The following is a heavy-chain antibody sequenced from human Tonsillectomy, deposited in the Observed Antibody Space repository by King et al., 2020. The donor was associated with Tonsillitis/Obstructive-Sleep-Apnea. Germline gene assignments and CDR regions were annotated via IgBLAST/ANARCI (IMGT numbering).Heavy chain of an antibody. CDR2: ISWNSGNI. Sequence: VQLVESGGGLVQPGRSLRLSCAASGFTFDDYAMHWVRQAPGKGLEWVSGISWNSGNIGYVDSGKGRFTISRDNAKNSLYLQMNSLRSEDTALYYCAKYSEPRSSGWYLEAFAIWGRGTMVTVS. CDR3: AKYSEPRSSGWYLEAFAI. CDR1: GFTFDDYA. V-gene: IGHV3-9*01. D-gene: IGHD6-19*01. J-gene: IGHJ3*02.